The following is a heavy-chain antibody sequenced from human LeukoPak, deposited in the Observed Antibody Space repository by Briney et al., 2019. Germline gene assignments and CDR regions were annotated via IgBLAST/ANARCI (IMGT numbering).Heavy chain of an antibody. CDR1: GGSFSGYY. J-gene: IGHJ6*03. CDR3: ARGQTHYYYYYYYMDV. V-gene: IGHV4-34*01. Sequence: PSETLSLTCAVYGGSFSGYYWSWIRQPPGKGLEWIGEINHSGSTNYNPSLKSRVTISVDTSKNQFSLKLSSVTAADTAVYYCARGQTHYYYYYYYMDVWGKGTTVTVSS. CDR2: INHSGST.